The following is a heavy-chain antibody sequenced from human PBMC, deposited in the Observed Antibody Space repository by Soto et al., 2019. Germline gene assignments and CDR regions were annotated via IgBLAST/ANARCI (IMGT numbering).Heavy chain of an antibody. CDR1: GGTFSRHG. Sequence: QVRLVQSGAEVRKPGSSVKVSCKASGGTFSRHGISWVRQAPGQGLEWMGGIIPIFGTANHAQKFQGRVTITADESTSTAYMELSSLRSEDTAVYYCARGWGYDNNDYYYAYWGQGTLVIVSS. J-gene: IGHJ4*02. V-gene: IGHV1-69*01. D-gene: IGHD3-22*01. CDR3: ARGWGYDNNDYYYAY. CDR2: IIPIFGTA.